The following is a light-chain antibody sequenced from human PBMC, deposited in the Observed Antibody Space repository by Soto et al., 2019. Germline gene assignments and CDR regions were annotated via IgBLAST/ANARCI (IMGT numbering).Light chain of an antibody. V-gene: IGLV1-40*01. CDR2: GNT. CDR3: LSLDSSLSVV. Sequence: QSVLTQPPSVSGAPGQRVTISCTGSSSNIGAGYDVHWYQQLPGRAPNLLIYGNTNRPSGVPDRFSGSKSGTSASLAITGLQAEDEADYYCLSLDSSLSVVFGGGTKLTVL. J-gene: IGLJ2*01. CDR1: SSNIGAGYD.